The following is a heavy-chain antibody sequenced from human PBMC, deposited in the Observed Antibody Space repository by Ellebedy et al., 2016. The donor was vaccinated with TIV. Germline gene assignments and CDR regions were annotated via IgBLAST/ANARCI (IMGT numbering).Heavy chain of an antibody. Sequence: GESLKISCRGSGYSFPFYSIALVRQMPGKGLEWMGILYPDDSDTRYSPSFHGQVTISADTSISTAYLQWSTLKASDTAIYYCARRLSDYGDYVYTNWFDPWGQGTLVTVSS. V-gene: IGHV5-51*01. CDR2: LYPDDSDT. D-gene: IGHD4-17*01. CDR3: ARRLSDYGDYVYTNWFDP. CDR1: GYSFPFYS. J-gene: IGHJ5*02.